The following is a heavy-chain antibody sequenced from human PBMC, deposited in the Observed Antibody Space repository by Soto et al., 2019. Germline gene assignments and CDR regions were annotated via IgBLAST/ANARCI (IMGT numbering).Heavy chain of an antibody. CDR2: ISYDGSNK. V-gene: IGHV3-30*18. J-gene: IGHJ6*02. Sequence: GTRRLSGVAAGLSLSRYGIHWVRQAPGKGLEWVAVISYDGSNKYYADSVKGRFTISRDNSKNTLYLQMNSLRAEDTAVYYCEKAPHSHYYYYGMDVWGQGTTVTVSS. CDR3: EKAPHSHYYYYGMDV. CDR1: GLSLSRYG.